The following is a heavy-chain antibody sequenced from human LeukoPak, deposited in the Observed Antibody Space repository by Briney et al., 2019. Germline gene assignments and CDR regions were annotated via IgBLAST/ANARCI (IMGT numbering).Heavy chain of an antibody. V-gene: IGHV3-7*01. D-gene: IGHD3-10*01. J-gene: IGHJ4*02. CDR3: AGGRGCDY. Sequence: GGSLRLSCVASGFTFSSSSMTWVRQAPGKGLEWVANIKQDGSDKYYGDSVKGRFTVSRDNGKNSLYLQINNLRAEDTAVYYCAGGRGCDYWGQGSVVTVSS. CDR2: IKQDGSDK. CDR1: GFTFSSSS.